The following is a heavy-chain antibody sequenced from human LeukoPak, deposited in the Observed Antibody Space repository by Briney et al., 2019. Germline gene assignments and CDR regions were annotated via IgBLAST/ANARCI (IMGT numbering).Heavy chain of an antibody. CDR1: GDSISSSNYY. CDR3: ARGYCSGGSCYSSRSSNWFDP. J-gene: IGHJ5*02. D-gene: IGHD2-15*01. Sequence: SETLSLTCTVSGDSISSSNYYWGWIRQPPGKGLEWIGSLYYSGSTYYNSSLKSRVTISVDTSKNQFSLKLSSVTAADTAVYYCARGYCSGGSCYSSRSSNWFDPWGQGTLVTVSS. V-gene: IGHV4-39*01. CDR2: LYYSGST.